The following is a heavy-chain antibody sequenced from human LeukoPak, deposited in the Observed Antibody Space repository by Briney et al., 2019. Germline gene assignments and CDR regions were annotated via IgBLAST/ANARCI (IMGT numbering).Heavy chain of an antibody. CDR1: GFTFSSYA. CDR3: AREYYYDSSGFFDY. J-gene: IGHJ4*02. D-gene: IGHD3-22*01. Sequence: PGGSLRLSCAASGFTFSSYAMHWVRQAPGKGLEWVAVISYDGSNKYYADSVKGRFTISRDNSKNTLYLQMNSLSAEDTAVYYCAREYYYDSSGFFDYWGQGTLVTVSS. V-gene: IGHV3-30-3*01. CDR2: ISYDGSNK.